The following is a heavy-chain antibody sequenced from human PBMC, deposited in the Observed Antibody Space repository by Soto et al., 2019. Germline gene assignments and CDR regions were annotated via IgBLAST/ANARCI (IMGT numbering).Heavy chain of an antibody. CDR3: ARDGYCSGGSCDNYFDY. D-gene: IGHD2-15*01. Sequence: QVQLVQSRAEVKKPGASVKVSCKASGYTFTGYYMHWVRQAPGQGLEWMGWINPNSGGTNYAQKFQGRVTMTRDTSISTAYMELSRLRSDDTAVYYCARDGYCSGGSCDNYFDYWGQGTLVTVSS. V-gene: IGHV1-2*02. CDR1: GYTFTGYY. J-gene: IGHJ4*02. CDR2: INPNSGGT.